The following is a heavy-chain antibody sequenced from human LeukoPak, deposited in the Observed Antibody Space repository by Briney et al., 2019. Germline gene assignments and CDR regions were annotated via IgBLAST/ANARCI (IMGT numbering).Heavy chain of an antibody. Sequence: SETLSLTCTVSGGSISSSSYYWGWIRQPPGKGLEWIGSIYYSGSTYYNPSLKSRVTISVDTSKNQFSLKLSSVTAADTAVYYCASLPLRETGNDAFDIWGQGTMVTVSS. J-gene: IGHJ3*02. V-gene: IGHV4-39*01. D-gene: IGHD1-1*01. CDR2: IYYSGST. CDR1: GGSISSSSYY. CDR3: ASLPLRETGNDAFDI.